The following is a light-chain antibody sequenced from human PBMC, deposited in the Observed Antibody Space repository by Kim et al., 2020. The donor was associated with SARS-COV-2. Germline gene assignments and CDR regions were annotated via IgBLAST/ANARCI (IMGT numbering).Light chain of an antibody. J-gene: IGKJ1*01. CDR2: GAS. CDR3: QQANRFPPLT. V-gene: IGKV1-12*01. CDR1: QDINTW. Sequence: IQLTQSPSSVSASVGDRVTITCRASQDINTWLGWYQQKPGKAPKLLIYGASNLQSGVPSRFSGSGSGTDFTLTISRLQPDDCATYYCQQANRFPPLTFGQWTTVDIK.